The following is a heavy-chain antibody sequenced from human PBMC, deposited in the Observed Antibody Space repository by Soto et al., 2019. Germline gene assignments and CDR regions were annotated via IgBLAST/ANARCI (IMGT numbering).Heavy chain of an antibody. D-gene: IGHD6-19*01. CDR1: GFTFSDHY. V-gene: IGHV3-72*01. CDR3: ARDSRAVAGFDS. J-gene: IGHJ4*02. Sequence: PGGSLRLSCAASGFTFSDHYMDWVRQAPGKGLEWVGRSRNKANGYTTEYAASVKGRFTVSRDESKNSLYLQMNSLRTEDTAVYYCARDSRAVAGFDSWRQGTLVTVSS. CDR2: SRNKANGYTT.